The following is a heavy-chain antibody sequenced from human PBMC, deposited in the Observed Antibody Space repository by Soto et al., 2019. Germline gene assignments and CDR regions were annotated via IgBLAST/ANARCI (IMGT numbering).Heavy chain of an antibody. V-gene: IGHV4-4*02. D-gene: IGHD3-22*01. CDR2: IYYSGST. CDR1: GGSISSGDW. Sequence: QVQLQESGPGLLKPSGTLSLTCAVSGGSISSGDWCWSWVRQSPGKGLEWIGEIYYSGSTTYTPSLKSRVTISADKSENQFPLRLSSVTAADTAVYYCARRGCYSIFGFLDYWGQGTLVTVSS. J-gene: IGHJ4*02. CDR3: ARRGCYSIFGFLDY.